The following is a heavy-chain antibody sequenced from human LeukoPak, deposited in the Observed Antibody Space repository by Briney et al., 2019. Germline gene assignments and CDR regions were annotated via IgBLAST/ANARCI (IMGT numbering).Heavy chain of an antibody. CDR3: ARMTTVTQPPRD. D-gene: IGHD4-17*01. J-gene: IGHJ4*02. CDR2: IYYSGST. CDR1: GGSISSGDYY. V-gene: IGHV4-30-4*01. Sequence: SETLSLTCTVPGGSISSGDYYWSWIRQPPGKGLEWIGFIYYSGSTYYNPSLKSRVTISVDTPKNQFSLKLSSVTAADTAVYYCARMTTVTQPPRDWGQGTLVTVSS.